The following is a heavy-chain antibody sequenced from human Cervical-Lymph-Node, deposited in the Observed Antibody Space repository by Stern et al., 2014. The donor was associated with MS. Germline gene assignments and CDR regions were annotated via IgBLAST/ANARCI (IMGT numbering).Heavy chain of an antibody. CDR1: GYTFSDYY. Sequence: QVQLLQPGAEVKKPGASVKVSCKASGYTFSDYYMHWVRQAPGQGLEWMGWINPKSGGTSYAPKFQGRVTMTWDTSISTPYMELSSLRSDDTAMYYCARDGRGSGKSYFDPWGQGTLVTVSS. CDR3: ARDGRGSGKSYFDP. V-gene: IGHV1-2*02. CDR2: INPKSGGT. J-gene: IGHJ5*02. D-gene: IGHD1-26*01.